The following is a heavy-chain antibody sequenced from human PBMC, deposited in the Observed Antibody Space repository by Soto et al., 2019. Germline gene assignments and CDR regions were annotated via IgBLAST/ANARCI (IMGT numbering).Heavy chain of an antibody. CDR1: GYTFTSYA. J-gene: IGHJ5*02. CDR2: INAGNGNT. V-gene: IGHV1-3*01. D-gene: IGHD3-10*01. CDR3: AREGSYYGSGSYYPNWFDP. Sequence: QVQLVQSGAEVKKPGASVKVSCKASGYTFTSYAMHWVRQAPGQRLEWMGWINAGNGNTKYSQKFQGRVTITRDTSASTAYMELSSVRSEDTAVYYCAREGSYYGSGSYYPNWFDPWGQGTLVTVSS.